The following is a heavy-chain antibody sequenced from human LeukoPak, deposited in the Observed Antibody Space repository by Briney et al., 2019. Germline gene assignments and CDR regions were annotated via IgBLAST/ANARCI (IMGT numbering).Heavy chain of an antibody. D-gene: IGHD3-10*01. Sequence: PSETLSLTCAVCGGSFSGYYWSWIRQPPGKGLEWIGEINHSGSTNYNPSLKSRVTISVDTSKNQFSLKLSSVTAADTAVYYCARLGSGSYYKKSSDYWGQGTLVTVSS. CDR3: ARLGSGSYYKKSSDY. J-gene: IGHJ4*02. V-gene: IGHV4-34*01. CDR2: INHSGST. CDR1: GGSFSGYY.